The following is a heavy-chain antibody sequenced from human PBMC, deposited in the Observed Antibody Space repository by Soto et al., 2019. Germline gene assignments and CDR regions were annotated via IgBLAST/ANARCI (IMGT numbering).Heavy chain of an antibody. J-gene: IGHJ4*02. V-gene: IGHV1-8*01. Sequence: QVQLVQSGAEVKKPGASVKVSCKASGYTFTSYDINWVRQATGQGLEWMGWMNPNSGNTGYGQKFQGRVTMTRNTSISTAYMELSSLRSEDTAVYYCASRIVVVPSTLVDYWGQGTLVTVSS. CDR3: ASRIVVVPSTLVDY. CDR2: MNPNSGNT. CDR1: GYTFTSYD. D-gene: IGHD2-2*01.